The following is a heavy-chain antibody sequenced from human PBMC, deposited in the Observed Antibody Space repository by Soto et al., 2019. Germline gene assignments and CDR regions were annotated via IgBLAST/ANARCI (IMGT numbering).Heavy chain of an antibody. CDR1: GFTFSSYA. Sequence: EEQLLESGGGLVQPGGSLRLSCAASGFTFSSYAMSWVRQAPGKGLEWVSAISGSGGSTYYADSVKGRFTISRDNSKNTLYLQMNSLRAEDTAVYYCAKDPNSGSYYPEYFQHWGQGTLVTVSS. J-gene: IGHJ1*01. V-gene: IGHV3-23*01. D-gene: IGHD1-26*01. CDR3: AKDPNSGSYYPEYFQH. CDR2: ISGSGGST.